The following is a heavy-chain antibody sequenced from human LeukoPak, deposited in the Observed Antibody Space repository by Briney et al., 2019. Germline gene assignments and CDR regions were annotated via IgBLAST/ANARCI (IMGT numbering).Heavy chain of an antibody. CDR1: GYSFTSYW. J-gene: IGHJ5*02. V-gene: IGHV5-51*01. CDR2: IYPGDSDT. Sequence: GESLKISCKGSGYSFTSYWIGWVRQMPGKGLEWMGIIYPGDSDTRYSPSFQGQVTISADKSISTAYLQWSSLKASDTAMYYCARHDPLPYCGSTSCFSGWFDPWGQGTLVTVSS. CDR3: ARHDPLPYCGSTSCFSGWFDP. D-gene: IGHD2-2*01.